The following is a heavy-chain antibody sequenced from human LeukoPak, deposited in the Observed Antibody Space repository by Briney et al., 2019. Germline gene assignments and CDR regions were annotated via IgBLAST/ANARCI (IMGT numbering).Heavy chain of an antibody. Sequence: ASVKVSCKASGVSYTTPAIHWVRQSRGQRLEWVGWIVVGSGNTRYSQKFQQRVTMSFDMSTSTAYMEMSSLRSEDTAVYYCAAGKLYSTSGEFDFWGQGSLVTVSS. CDR1: GVSYTTPA. CDR3: AAGKLYSTSGEFDF. V-gene: IGHV1-58*02. J-gene: IGHJ4*02. D-gene: IGHD6-13*01. CDR2: IVVGSGNT.